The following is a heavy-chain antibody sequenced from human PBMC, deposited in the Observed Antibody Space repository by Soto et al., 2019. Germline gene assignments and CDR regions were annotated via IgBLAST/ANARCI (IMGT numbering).Heavy chain of an antibody. CDR3: AKMTTVRNYGMDV. J-gene: IGHJ6*02. D-gene: IGHD4-17*01. CDR1: AGSIATSIYY. CDR2: IYYDGST. Sequence: PXXTLSLPFIVSAGSIATSIYYWGFIRQPPGKGLEWIGSIYYDGSTYYNPSLKSRVTISVDTSKNQFSLKLSSVTAADTAVYYCAKMTTVRNYGMDVWGQGTTVTVSS. V-gene: IGHV4-39*07.